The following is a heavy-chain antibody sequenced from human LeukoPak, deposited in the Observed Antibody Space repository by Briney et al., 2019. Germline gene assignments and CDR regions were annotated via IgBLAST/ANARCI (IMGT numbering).Heavy chain of an antibody. D-gene: IGHD1-26*01. CDR3: ARVIVGSTTYGY. CDR1: GYTFSGYY. V-gene: IGHV1-2*02. J-gene: IGHJ4*02. Sequence: ASVTVSCKASGYTFSGYYIHWVRQAPGQGLEWVAWINPNGGGTKYAQKFQGRVTVTRDTSISTAYMELSRLRSDDTAVYYCARVIVGSTTYGYWGQGSLVTVSS. CDR2: INPNGGGT.